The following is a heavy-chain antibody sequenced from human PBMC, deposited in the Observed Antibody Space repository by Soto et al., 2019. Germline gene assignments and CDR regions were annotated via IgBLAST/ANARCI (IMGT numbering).Heavy chain of an antibody. D-gene: IGHD1-26*01. CDR1: VYTFTSYG. V-gene: IGHV1-18*01. J-gene: IGHJ4*02. Sequence: RASVKVSCKASVYTFTSYGITWVRQAPGQGLEWMGWITPYNGNTNYAQKLQGRVTMTTDTSTSTAYMELRSLRSDDTAVYYCATSDKELNPYFFDFWGQGALVTVSS. CDR3: ATSDKELNPYFFDF. CDR2: ITPYNGNT.